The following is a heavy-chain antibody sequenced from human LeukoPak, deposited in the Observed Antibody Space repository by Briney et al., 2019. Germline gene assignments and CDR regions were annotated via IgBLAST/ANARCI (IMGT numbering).Heavy chain of an antibody. CDR2: IYTSGST. V-gene: IGHV4-4*07. Sequence: SETLSLTCTVSGGSISSYYWSWIRQPAGKGLEWIGRIYTSGSTNYNPSLKSRVTMSVDTSKNQFSLKLSSVTAADTAVYYCARRKIQLWSNRYYFDYWGQGTLVTVSS. CDR3: ARRKIQLWSNRYYFDY. J-gene: IGHJ4*02. D-gene: IGHD5-18*01. CDR1: GGSISSYY.